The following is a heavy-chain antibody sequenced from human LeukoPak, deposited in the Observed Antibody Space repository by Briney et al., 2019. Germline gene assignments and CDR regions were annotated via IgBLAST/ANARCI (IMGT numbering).Heavy chain of an antibody. CDR1: GGSISSYY. V-gene: IGHV4-59*12. J-gene: IGHJ4*02. Sequence: SETLSLTCTVSGGSISSYYWSWVRQPPGKGLEWIGYIYYSGSTNYNPSLKSRVTISVDTSKNQFSLKLSSVTAADTAVYYCARGFHIKGFDYWGQGTLVTVSS. D-gene: IGHD1-14*01. CDR3: ARGFHIKGFDY. CDR2: IYYSGST.